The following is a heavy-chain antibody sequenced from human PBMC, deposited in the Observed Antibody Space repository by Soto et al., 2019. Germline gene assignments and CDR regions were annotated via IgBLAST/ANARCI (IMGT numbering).Heavy chain of an antibody. J-gene: IGHJ6*02. CDR1: GGSFTSYY. Sequence: QVQLQRWGAGLLKPSETLSLTCAVYGGSFTSYYWTYIRQSPGKGLEWIGEINHGGSTNYNPSLKSRVTISVDKSKNTFSLRLSSVTAADTAVYYCARDRNYYGLDVWGQGTTVTVSS. CDR3: ARDRNYYGLDV. V-gene: IGHV4-34*01. CDR2: INHGGST.